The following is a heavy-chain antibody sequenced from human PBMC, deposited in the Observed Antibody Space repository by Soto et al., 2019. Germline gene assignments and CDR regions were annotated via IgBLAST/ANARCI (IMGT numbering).Heavy chain of an antibody. V-gene: IGHV4-39*01. CDR2: IYYSVNT. CDR1: GASTSSGSYY. Sequence: PSETLSLTCSVSGASTSSGSYYWGWIRQPPGKGLEWIGSIYYSVNTYYNPSLKSRVTISVDTSKNQFSLKLNSVTAADTAVYYCAKNLPRTGRFDDWGQGALVTVSS. CDR3: AKNLPRTGRFDD. J-gene: IGHJ4*02.